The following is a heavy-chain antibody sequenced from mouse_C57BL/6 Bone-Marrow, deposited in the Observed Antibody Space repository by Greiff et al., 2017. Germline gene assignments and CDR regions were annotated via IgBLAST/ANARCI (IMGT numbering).Heavy chain of an antibody. CDR2: IDPSDSYT. D-gene: IGHD2-5*01. J-gene: IGHJ3*01. V-gene: IGHV1-59*01. CDR3: ARNPSYYSNSWFAY. CDR1: GYTFTSYW. Sequence: QVQLQQPGAELVRPGTSVKLSCKASGYTFTSYWMYWVKQRPGQGLEWIGVIDPSDSYTNYNQKFKGKATLTVDTSSSTAYMQISSLKSEDSAVYYCARNPSYYSNSWFAYWGQGTLVTVSA.